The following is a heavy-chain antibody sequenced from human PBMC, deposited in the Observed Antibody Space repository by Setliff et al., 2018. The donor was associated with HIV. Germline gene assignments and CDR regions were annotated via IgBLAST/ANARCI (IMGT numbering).Heavy chain of an antibody. CDR2: IYYSGSTYYYGGST. V-gene: IGHV4-39*07. CDR1: GGSISSSIYY. J-gene: IGHJ5*02. CDR3: ATCRHRPSNWFDP. Sequence: ASETLSLTCTVSGGSISSSIYYWGWIRQPPGKGLEWIGFIYYSGSTYYYGGSTYYNPSLKSRVTISVDRSGNQFSLRLTSVTAADTAVYYCATCRHRPSNWFDPWGQGTVVT.